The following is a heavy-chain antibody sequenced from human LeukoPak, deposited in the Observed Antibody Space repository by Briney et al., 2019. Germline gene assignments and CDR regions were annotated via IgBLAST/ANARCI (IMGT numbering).Heavy chain of an antibody. CDR3: ARVRWFGELVNWFDP. J-gene: IGHJ5*02. CDR1: GGSISSYY. CDR2: IYYSGST. D-gene: IGHD3-10*01. Sequence: PSETQSLTCTVSGGSISSYYWSWIRQPPGKGLEWIGYIYYSGSTNYNPSLKSRVTISVDTSKNQFSLKLSSVTAADTAVYYCARVRWFGELVNWFDPWGQGTLVTVSS. V-gene: IGHV4-59*01.